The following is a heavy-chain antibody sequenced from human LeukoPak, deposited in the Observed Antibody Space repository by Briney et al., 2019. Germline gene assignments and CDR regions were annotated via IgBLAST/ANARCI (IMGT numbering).Heavy chain of an antibody. CDR1: GFTFTNAW. J-gene: IGHJ4*02. CDR3: STLTSRGLSDS. Sequence: GGSLRLSCAASGFTFTNAWMNWVRQAPGKGLEWVGRIKSKADGETIDYAAPVKGRFTFSRDDSKNMLYLQMYSLKSEDTAVYYCSTLTSRGLSDSWGQGTLVTVSS. V-gene: IGHV3-15*07. D-gene: IGHD1-20*01. CDR2: IKSKADGETI.